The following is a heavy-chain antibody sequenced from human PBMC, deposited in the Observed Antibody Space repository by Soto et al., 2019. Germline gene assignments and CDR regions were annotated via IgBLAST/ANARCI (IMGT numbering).Heavy chain of an antibody. CDR1: GGTFSSYT. D-gene: IGHD3-10*01. Sequence: QVQLVQSGAEVKKPGSSVKVSCKASGGTFSSYTISWVRQAPGQGLEWMGRIIPILGIANYAQKFQGRVTIPADKSTSTAYMELSSLRSEDTAVYYCARDPAYSSGYYYYGMDVWGQGTTVTVSS. CDR3: ARDPAYSSGYYYYGMDV. J-gene: IGHJ6*02. V-gene: IGHV1-69*08. CDR2: IIPILGIA.